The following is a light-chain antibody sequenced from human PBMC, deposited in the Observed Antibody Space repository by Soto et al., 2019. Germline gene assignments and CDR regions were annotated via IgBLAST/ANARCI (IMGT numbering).Light chain of an antibody. CDR2: AAS. J-gene: IGKJ1*01. CDR3: QDYGTPWT. Sequence: VMTQSPATLSVSPGEGATLSCRASQSVSSNKLAWYQQKPGQAPRLLIYAASSRATGIPDRFTGSGSGTDFTLTINRLEPEDFAVYYCQDYGTPWTFGQGTKVDIK. V-gene: IGKV3-20*01. CDR1: QSVSSNK.